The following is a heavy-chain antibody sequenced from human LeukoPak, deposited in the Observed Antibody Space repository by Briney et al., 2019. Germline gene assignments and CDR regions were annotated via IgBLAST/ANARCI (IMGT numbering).Heavy chain of an antibody. J-gene: IGHJ4*02. D-gene: IGHD3-3*01. CDR2: ISSSGGNT. CDR1: GFSFSSYE. Sequence: SGGSLRLSCAASGFSFSSYEMIWVRQAPGKGLEWLSYISSSGGNTYYADSVKGRFTISRDNAKNSLYLQMNRLRVEDTAVYYCARANTIFGVEPDYYFDFWGQGTLVSVSS. CDR3: ARANTIFGVEPDYYFDF. V-gene: IGHV3-48*03.